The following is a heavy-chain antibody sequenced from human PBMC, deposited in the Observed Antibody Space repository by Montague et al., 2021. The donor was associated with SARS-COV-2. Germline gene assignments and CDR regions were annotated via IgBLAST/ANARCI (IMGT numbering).Heavy chain of an antibody. CDR2: IHYSEAT. CDR1: GDSITSSRYY. J-gene: IGHJ4*02. Sequence: SETLSLTCTVSGDSITSSRYYWGWIRQPPGKGLEWIGSIHYSEATYYNPSLKSRVTISVDTSKNQFSLKMTSVTAADTAVYYCARGRQHINMVVVVVTGGEYYFDFWGQGTLVAVSS. CDR3: ARGRQHINMVVVVVTGGEYYFDF. V-gene: IGHV4-39*07. D-gene: IGHD3-22*01.